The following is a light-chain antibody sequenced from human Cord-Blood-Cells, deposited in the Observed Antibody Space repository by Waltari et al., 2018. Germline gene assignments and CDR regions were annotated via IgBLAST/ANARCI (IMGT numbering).Light chain of an antibody. J-gene: IGLJ3*02. CDR2: QDS. CDR3: QAWDSSNWV. Sequence: SYELTQPPSVSVSPGQTASITCSGDKLGDNYACWYQQKPGQSPVLVIYQDSKRHSGIPERFSGSNSGNTATLTISGTQAMDEADYYCQAWDSSNWVFGGGTKLTVL. CDR1: KLGDNY. V-gene: IGLV3-1*01.